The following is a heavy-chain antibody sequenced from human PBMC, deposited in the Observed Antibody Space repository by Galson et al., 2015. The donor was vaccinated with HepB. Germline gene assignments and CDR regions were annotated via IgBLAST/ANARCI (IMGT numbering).Heavy chain of an antibody. Sequence: SVKVSCKASGYSLTDYYIHWVRQAPGQGLEWMGRINPDSGGTSYAQKFQGRVTVTRDTSISTAYMELSRLRSDDTAVYYCARDYLEMTAILSFFDYWGQGTLVTVSS. CDR1: GYSLTDYY. J-gene: IGHJ4*02. CDR2: INPDSGGT. V-gene: IGHV1-2*02. CDR3: ARDYLEMTAILSFFDY. D-gene: IGHD5-24*01.